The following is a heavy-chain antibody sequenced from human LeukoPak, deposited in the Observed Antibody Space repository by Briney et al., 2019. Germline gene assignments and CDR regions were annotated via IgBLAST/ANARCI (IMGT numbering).Heavy chain of an antibody. D-gene: IGHD6-6*01. Sequence: ASVKVSCKASGYTFTGDYLHWVRQAPGQGPEWMGWINPNTGGTNYAQKFQDRVTMTRDTSINTAYMELSRLRSDDTAVYYCARDSRSSYNFDYWGQGTLVTVSS. CDR1: GYTFTGDY. CDR3: ARDSRSSYNFDY. J-gene: IGHJ4*02. V-gene: IGHV1-2*02. CDR2: INPNTGGT.